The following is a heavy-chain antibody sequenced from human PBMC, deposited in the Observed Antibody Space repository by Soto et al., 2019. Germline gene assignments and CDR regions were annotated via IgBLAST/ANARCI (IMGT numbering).Heavy chain of an antibody. CDR2: IYYSGST. Sequence: SETLSLTCTVSGGSISSYYWSWIRQPPGKGLEWIGYIYYSGSTNYNPSLKSRVTISVDTSKNQFSLKPSSVTAADTAVYYCARHWPKRITIFGVARSQWWFDPWGQGTLVTVSS. D-gene: IGHD3-3*01. CDR3: ARHWPKRITIFGVARSQWWFDP. J-gene: IGHJ5*02. V-gene: IGHV4-59*08. CDR1: GGSISSYY.